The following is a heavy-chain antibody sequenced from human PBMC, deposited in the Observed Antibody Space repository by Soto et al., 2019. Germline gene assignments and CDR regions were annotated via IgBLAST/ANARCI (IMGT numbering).Heavy chain of an antibody. V-gene: IGHV1-8*01. CDR3: ARAPPSIVGATVEGDY. Sequence: QVQLVQSGAEVKKPGASVKVSCKASGYTFTSYDINWVRQATGQGLEWMGWMNPNSGNTGYAQKFQGRVTMTXXTXIXXAYMELSSLRSEDTAVYYCARAPPSIVGATVEGDYWGQGTLVTVSS. J-gene: IGHJ4*02. CDR1: GYTFTSYD. D-gene: IGHD1-26*01. CDR2: MNPNSGNT.